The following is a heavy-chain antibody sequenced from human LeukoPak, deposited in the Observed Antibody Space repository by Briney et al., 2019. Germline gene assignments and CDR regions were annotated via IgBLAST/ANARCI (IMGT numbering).Heavy chain of an antibody. Sequence: SETLSLTCTVSGGSISSYYWSWIRQPPGKGLEWIGYIYYSGSTNYNPSLKSRVTISVDRSKNQFSLKLSSVTAADTAVYYCARIFGQRYYYYYYYMDVWGKGTTVTVSS. D-gene: IGHD3-3*01. CDR3: ARIFGQRYYYYYYYMDV. V-gene: IGHV4-59*01. CDR1: GGSISSYY. J-gene: IGHJ6*03. CDR2: IYYSGST.